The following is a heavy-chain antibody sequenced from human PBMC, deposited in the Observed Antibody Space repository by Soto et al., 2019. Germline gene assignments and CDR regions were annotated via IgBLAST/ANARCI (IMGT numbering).Heavy chain of an antibody. Sequence: QVQLQESGPGLVKPSETLSLTCTVSGGSISSYYWSWIRQPPGKGLEWIGYIYYNGSTNYNPSLKSRVTISVDTSKNQSSLKLSSVTAADTAVYYCARTYYDFWSGYWRWFDPWGQGTLVTVSS. D-gene: IGHD3-3*01. CDR2: IYYNGST. CDR3: ARTYYDFWSGYWRWFDP. V-gene: IGHV4-59*01. CDR1: GGSISSYY. J-gene: IGHJ5*02.